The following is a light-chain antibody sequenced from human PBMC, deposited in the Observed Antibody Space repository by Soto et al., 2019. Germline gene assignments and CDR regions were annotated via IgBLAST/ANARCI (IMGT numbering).Light chain of an antibody. CDR3: ATWDDGLSAYV. Sequence: QSALTQPASVSGSPGQSITISCTGTSSDVGSHNLVSWYQQYPGKAPKLIISEASKRPSGVSNRFSGSKSGSTASLTISGLQAEDEADYYCATWDDGLSAYVFGTGTKLTVL. J-gene: IGLJ1*01. V-gene: IGLV2-23*01. CDR2: EAS. CDR1: SSDVGSHNL.